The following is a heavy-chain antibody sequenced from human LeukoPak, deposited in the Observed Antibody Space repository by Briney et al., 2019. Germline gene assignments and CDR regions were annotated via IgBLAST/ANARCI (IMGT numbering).Heavy chain of an antibody. Sequence: GGSLRLSCAASGFTFSTYWMNWYSQAPGKGLEWVGNINQDASEINYVDSVRGRFTISRDNAKNSLHLQMNSLRAEDTAVYYCATDRDNSDWQKRFDSWGQGTLVTVSS. D-gene: IGHD2-21*02. CDR1: GFTFSTYW. CDR3: ATDRDNSDWQKRFDS. J-gene: IGHJ4*02. V-gene: IGHV3-7*01. CDR2: INQDASEI.